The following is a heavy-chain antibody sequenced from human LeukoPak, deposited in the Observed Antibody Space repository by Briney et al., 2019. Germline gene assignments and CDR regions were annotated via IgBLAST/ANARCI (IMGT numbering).Heavy chain of an antibody. CDR2: IYYSGST. J-gene: IGHJ4*02. D-gene: IGHD1-7*01. CDR1: GGSISSHY. CDR3: ARGRWNYGY. Sequence: PSETLSLTCTVSGGSISSHYWSWIRQPPGKGLEWIGYIYYSGSTNYNPSLESRVTISVGTSKNQFSLKLSSVTAADTAVYYCARGRWNYGYWGQGTLVTVSS. V-gene: IGHV4-59*11.